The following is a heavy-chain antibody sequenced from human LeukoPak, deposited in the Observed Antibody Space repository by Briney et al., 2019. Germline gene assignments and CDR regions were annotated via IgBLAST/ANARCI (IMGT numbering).Heavy chain of an antibody. V-gene: IGHV3-20*04. J-gene: IGHJ4*02. Sequence: PVGSLRLSCAASGFTFDDYGMSWVRHAPGKGLEWVSGINWNGGSTGYADSVKGRFTIYRDNAKNSLYLQMNSPRAEDTALYYCARDNYDFWSGYDYWGQGTLVTVSS. CDR1: GFTFDDYG. CDR3: ARDNYDFWSGYDY. CDR2: INWNGGST. D-gene: IGHD3-3*01.